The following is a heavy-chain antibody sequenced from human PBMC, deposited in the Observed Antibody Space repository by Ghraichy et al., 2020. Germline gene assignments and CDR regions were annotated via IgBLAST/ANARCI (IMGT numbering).Heavy chain of an antibody. V-gene: IGHV4-34*01. D-gene: IGHD2-2*01. J-gene: IGHJ4*02. CDR3: ARGGGGPAASK. CDR2: INHSGST. Sequence: SETLSLTCAVYGGSFSGYYWSWIRQPPGKGLEWIGEINHSGSTNYNPSLKSRVTISVDTSKNQFSLKLSSVTAADTAVYYCARGGGGPAASKWGQGTLVTVSS. CDR1: GGSFSGYY.